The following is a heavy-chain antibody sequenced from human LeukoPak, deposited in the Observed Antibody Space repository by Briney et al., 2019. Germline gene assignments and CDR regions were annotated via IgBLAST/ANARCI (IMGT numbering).Heavy chain of an antibody. J-gene: IGHJ4*02. Sequence: SETLSLTCTVSGGSISSSDYYWGWIRQPPGKGLEYIGIIYYSGSTYYNPSLKSRVTISVDTSKNQFSLKLSSVTAADTAVYYCARDCGGDCYLGPFVYWGQGTLVTVSS. V-gene: IGHV4-39*07. CDR1: GGSISSSDYY. CDR2: IYYSGST. D-gene: IGHD2-21*02. CDR3: ARDCGGDCYLGPFVY.